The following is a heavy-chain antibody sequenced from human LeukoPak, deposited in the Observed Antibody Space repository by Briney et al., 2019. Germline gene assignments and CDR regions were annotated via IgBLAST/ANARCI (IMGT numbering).Heavy chain of an antibody. CDR2: ISSSSSYI. V-gene: IGHV3-21*01. D-gene: IGHD3-3*01. CDR3: ARDLSSGDFWSGYLGPYYMDV. J-gene: IGHJ6*03. Sequence: GGSLRLSCAASGFTFSSYSMNWVRQAPGKGLEWVSSISSSSSYIYYADSVKGRFTISRDNAKNSLYLQMNSLRAEDTAVYYCARDLSSGDFWSGYLGPYYMDVWGKGTMVTVSS. CDR1: GFTFSSYS.